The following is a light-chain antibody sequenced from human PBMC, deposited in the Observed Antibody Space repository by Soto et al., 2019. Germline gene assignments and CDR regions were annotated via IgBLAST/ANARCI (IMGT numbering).Light chain of an antibody. Sequence: EILMTQSPVPLSVSPGERATLSCRASQSVSSNLAWYQQKPGQAPSLLIYGAFTRATGIPARFSGTGSGTEFTLTISSLQSEDVALYYCQQYNDWPLTFGQGTKVEI. V-gene: IGKV3-15*01. CDR3: QQYNDWPLT. CDR1: QSVSSN. J-gene: IGKJ1*01. CDR2: GAF.